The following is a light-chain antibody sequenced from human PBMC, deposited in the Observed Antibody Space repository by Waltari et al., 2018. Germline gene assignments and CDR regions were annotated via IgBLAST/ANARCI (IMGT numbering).Light chain of an antibody. Sequence: EIVLTQSPATLSLSPGERATLSCRASQSVSSYLAWHQQKPGQAPRLLIYDASTRATGIPARFSCSGSGTDFSLTIRSLGPEDFAVYYCQQRSNWPPTFGQGTKVEIK. CDR3: QQRSNWPPT. J-gene: IGKJ1*01. CDR2: DAS. V-gene: IGKV3-11*01. CDR1: QSVSSY.